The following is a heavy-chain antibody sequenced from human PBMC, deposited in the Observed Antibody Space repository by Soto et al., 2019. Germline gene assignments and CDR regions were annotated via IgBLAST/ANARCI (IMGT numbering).Heavy chain of an antibody. CDR3: VRECSFWFGDWFDP. Sequence: EVQVLESGGGSVQPGGSLRLSCAASGFTFSSYAMSWVRQAPGKGLEWVAGISGSGGGTTYAGSVKGRFTISRDNSKNTLYVQMTSLRAEDTALYYCVRECSFWFGDWFDPWGQGTLVTFSS. CDR2: ISGSGGGT. CDR1: GFTFSSYA. J-gene: IGHJ5*02. V-gene: IGHV3-23*01. D-gene: IGHD3-16*01.